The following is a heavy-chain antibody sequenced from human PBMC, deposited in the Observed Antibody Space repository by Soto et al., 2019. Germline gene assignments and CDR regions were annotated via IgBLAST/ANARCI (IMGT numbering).Heavy chain of an antibody. D-gene: IGHD1-1*01. CDR1: GFSLSTSGVG. Sequence: QITLKESGPTLVKPTQTLTLTRTFSGFSLSTSGVGVGWIRQPPGKALEWLALIYWDDDKRYSPSLKSRLTITKHTPKNQVVLKMTTMDPEDTAECYCARETQPVAQPWADYYYGMDVWRQGTPVTVSS. V-gene: IGHV2-5*02. CDR2: IYWDDDK. J-gene: IGHJ6*02. CDR3: ARETQPVAQPWADYYYGMDV.